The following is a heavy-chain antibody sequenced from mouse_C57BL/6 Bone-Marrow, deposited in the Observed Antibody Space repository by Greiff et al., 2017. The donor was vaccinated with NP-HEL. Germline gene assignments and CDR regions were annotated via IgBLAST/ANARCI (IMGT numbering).Heavy chain of an antibody. V-gene: IGHV5-6*01. CDR2: ISSGGSYT. D-gene: IGHD1-1*01. J-gene: IGHJ4*01. Sequence: EVMLVESGGDLVKPGGSLKLSCAASGFTFSSYGMSWVRQTPDKRLEWVATISSGGSYTYYTDSVKGRFTISRDNAKNTLYLQMSSLKSEDTSMYYCASPITTVVAPYAMDYWGQGTSVTVSS. CDR1: GFTFSSYG. CDR3: ASPITTVVAPYAMDY.